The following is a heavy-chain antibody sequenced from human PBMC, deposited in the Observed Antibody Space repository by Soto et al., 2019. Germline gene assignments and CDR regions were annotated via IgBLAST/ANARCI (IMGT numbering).Heavy chain of an antibody. CDR1: GGTFSSYA. Sequence: QVQLVQSGAEVKKPGSSVKVSCKASGGTFSSYAISWVRQAPGQGLEWMGGIIPIFGTANYAQKFQGRVTITADKSTSTAYMELSSLRSEYTAVYYCARWGLSGDYYSYGMDVWGQGTTVTVSS. V-gene: IGHV1-69*06. D-gene: IGHD2-15*01. CDR2: IIPIFGTA. CDR3: ARWGLSGDYYSYGMDV. J-gene: IGHJ6*02.